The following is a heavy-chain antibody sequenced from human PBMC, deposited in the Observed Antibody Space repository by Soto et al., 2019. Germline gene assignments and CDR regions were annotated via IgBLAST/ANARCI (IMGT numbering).Heavy chain of an antibody. J-gene: IGHJ6*02. D-gene: IGHD1-7*01. CDR1: GFDFSSHG. CDR3: AKDFELPDGDYYHYDMDV. Sequence: QVQLVESGGGVVQSGGSLRLSCLASGFDFSSHGMYWVRQAPGRGLEWVALISYEGSHKFYVDSLKGRFTISRDNSKHTLYLHMSSLRPEDTALYYCAKDFELPDGDYYHYDMDVWGQGTTVSVSS. V-gene: IGHV3-30*18. CDR2: ISYEGSHK.